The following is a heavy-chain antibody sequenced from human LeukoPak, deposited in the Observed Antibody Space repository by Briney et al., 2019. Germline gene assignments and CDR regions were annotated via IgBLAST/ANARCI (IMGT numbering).Heavy chain of an antibody. Sequence: GGSLRLSCAASGFSFTNYWMSWVRQAPGKGLEWVANIKQDGSVKYYVDSVKGRFTVSRDNAKSSVYLQINSLRVEDTAVYYCARIGYSSSCFDYWGQGTLVTVSS. V-gene: IGHV3-7*03. CDR1: GFSFTNYW. CDR3: ARIGYSSSCFDY. D-gene: IGHD6-13*01. J-gene: IGHJ4*02. CDR2: IKQDGSVK.